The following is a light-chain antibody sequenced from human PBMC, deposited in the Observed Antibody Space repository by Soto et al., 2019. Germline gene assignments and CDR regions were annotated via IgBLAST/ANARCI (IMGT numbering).Light chain of an antibody. CDR3: QQYGSAPPFT. Sequence: EIVLTQSPGTLSFSPGERATLSCRASQSVSSSSLVWYQHKPGQAPRLLIYGASSRATGITARFSGSGSGTEFTLTITRLEPEDFAVYYWQQYGSAPPFTFGQGTRLEIK. CDR1: QSVSSSS. V-gene: IGKV3-20*01. J-gene: IGKJ5*01. CDR2: GAS.